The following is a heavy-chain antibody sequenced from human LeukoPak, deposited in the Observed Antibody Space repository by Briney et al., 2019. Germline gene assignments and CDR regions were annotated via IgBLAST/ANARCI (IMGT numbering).Heavy chain of an antibody. Sequence: GGSLRLSCAASGFTFSSYAMSWVRQAPGKGLEWVSAISGSGGSTYYADSVKGRFTISRDNSKNTLYLQMNSLRAEDTAVYYCAKERGAATVVTRPLDYWGQGTLVTVSS. CDR3: AKERGAATVVTRPLDY. CDR1: GFTFSSYA. D-gene: IGHD4-23*01. CDR2: ISGSGGST. V-gene: IGHV3-23*01. J-gene: IGHJ4*02.